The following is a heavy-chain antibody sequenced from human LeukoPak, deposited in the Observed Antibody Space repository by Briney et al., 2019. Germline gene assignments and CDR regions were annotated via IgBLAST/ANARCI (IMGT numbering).Heavy chain of an antibody. V-gene: IGHV1-69*13. CDR1: GGTFSSYA. J-gene: IGHJ4*02. D-gene: IGHD3-22*01. CDR2: IINIFGTA. CDR3: AREAGDYYDSSVYFRGLLDY. Sequence: SVKVSRKASGGTFSSYAFGWVRQAPAQGLEWMGGIINIFGTAKYAQKFQGRVTITADESTSTAYMKLSSLRSEDTAVYYCAREAGDYYDSSVYFRGLLDYWGQGTLVTVSS.